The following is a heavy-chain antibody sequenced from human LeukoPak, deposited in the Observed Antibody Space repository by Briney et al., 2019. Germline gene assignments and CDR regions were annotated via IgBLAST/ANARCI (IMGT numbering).Heavy chain of an antibody. D-gene: IGHD4-17*01. CDR1: GGTFSSYA. CDR3: ARVGEDYADFPWDY. J-gene: IGHJ4*02. V-gene: IGHV1-69*13. CDR2: IIPIFGTA. Sequence: ASVKVSCKASGGTFSSYAISWVRQAPGQGLEWMGGIIPIFGTANYAQKFQGRVTITADESTSTAYMELSSLRSDDTAVYYCARVGEDYADFPWDYWGQGTLVTVSS.